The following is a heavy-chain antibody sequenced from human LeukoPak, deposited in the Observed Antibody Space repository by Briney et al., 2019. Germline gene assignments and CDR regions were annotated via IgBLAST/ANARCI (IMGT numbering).Heavy chain of an antibody. V-gene: IGHV1-69*13. D-gene: IGHD2-15*01. J-gene: IGHJ6*02. CDR3: ARTASGGGLKYYYYYYGMDV. CDR1: GGTFSSYA. Sequence: GASVKVSCKASGGTFSSYAISWVRQAPGQGLEWMGGIIPIFGTANYAQKFQGRVTITADESTSTAYMELSSLRSEDTAVYYCARTASGGGLKYYYYYYGMDVWGQGTTVTVSS. CDR2: IIPIFGTA.